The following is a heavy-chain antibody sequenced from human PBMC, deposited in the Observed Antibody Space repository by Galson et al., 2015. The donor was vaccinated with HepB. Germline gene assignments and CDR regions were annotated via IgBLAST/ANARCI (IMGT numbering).Heavy chain of an antibody. CDR2: INPNGDYT. J-gene: IGHJ4*02. D-gene: IGHD2/OR15-2a*01. V-gene: IGHV3-64D*06. CDR3: VKDPNISYFDY. CDR1: GFTFGNYA. Sequence: SLRLSCAASGFTFGNYAMHWVRQAPGKGLEYVSAINPNGDYTYYADSVKGRFTISRDNSRNTLDLQMSSLTSEDTAVYYCVKDPNISYFDYWGQGALVTVSS.